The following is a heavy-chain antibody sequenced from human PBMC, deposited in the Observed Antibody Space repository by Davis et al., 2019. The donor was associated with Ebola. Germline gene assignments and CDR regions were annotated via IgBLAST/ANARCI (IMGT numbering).Heavy chain of an antibody. D-gene: IGHD1-1*01. CDR2: INQDGSEE. J-gene: IGHJ1*01. CDR3: ARDQQLFF. CDR1: GFTFSSYG. V-gene: IGHV3-7*03. Sequence: GESLKISCAASGFTFSSYGMHWVRQAPGKGLEWVANINQDGSEENYVDSVRGRFTISRDNTQNTLYLQMNSLRVDDTAVYYCARDQQLFFWGQGTLVTVSS.